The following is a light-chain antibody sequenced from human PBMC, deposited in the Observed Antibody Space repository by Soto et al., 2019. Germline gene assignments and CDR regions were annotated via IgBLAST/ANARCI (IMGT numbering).Light chain of an antibody. CDR1: QSVNSD. CDR3: QQYKYWPRT. Sequence: EVVMTQSPAILSVSPGERATLSCRASQSVNSDLAWYQQKPGRAPRLLIQGASTRATGIPARFSGSGSGTEFTLTISSLQSEDFAVYYCQQYKYWPRTFGQGTKVDIK. V-gene: IGKV3-15*01. CDR2: GAS. J-gene: IGKJ1*01.